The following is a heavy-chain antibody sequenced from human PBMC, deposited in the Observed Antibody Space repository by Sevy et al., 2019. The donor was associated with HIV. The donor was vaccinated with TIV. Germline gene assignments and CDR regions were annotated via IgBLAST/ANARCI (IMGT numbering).Heavy chain of an antibody. CDR3: AFLPVRYSSSSGY. D-gene: IGHD6-6*01. V-gene: IGHV1-2*02. CDR1: GYTFTGYY. CDR2: INPNSGGT. J-gene: IGHJ4*02. Sequence: ASVKVSCKASGYTFTGYYMHWVRQAPGQGLEWMGWINPNSGGTNYAQKFQGRVTMTRDTSISTAYMELSRLRSDDTAVYYCAFLPVRYSSSSGYWGQGTLVTVSS.